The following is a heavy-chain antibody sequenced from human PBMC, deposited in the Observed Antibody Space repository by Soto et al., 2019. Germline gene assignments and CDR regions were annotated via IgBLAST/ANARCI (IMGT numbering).Heavy chain of an antibody. Sequence: QVQLQESGPGLVKPSQTLSLTCTVSGGSISSGDYYWSWIRQPPGKGLEWIGYIYYSGSTSYNPSLRSRVTISVDTSKNLFSLNLSSVTAADTAVYYCARTEYYYDSSGYSGWGRGTLVTVSS. CDR2: IYYSGST. CDR3: ARTEYYYDSSGYSG. CDR1: GGSISSGDYY. J-gene: IGHJ4*02. V-gene: IGHV4-30-4*01. D-gene: IGHD3-22*01.